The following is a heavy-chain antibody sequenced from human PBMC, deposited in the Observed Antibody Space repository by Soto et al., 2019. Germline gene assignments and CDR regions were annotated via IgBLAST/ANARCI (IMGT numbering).Heavy chain of an antibody. V-gene: IGHV5-51*01. J-gene: IGHJ5*02. CDR2: IYPGDSDT. CDR3: ARHLGPLEMATIRGWFDP. Sequence: GESLKISCKGSGYSFTSYWIGWVRQMPGKGLEWMGIIYPGDSDTRYSPSFQGQVTISADKSISTAYLQWSSLKASDTAMYYCARHLGPLEMATIRGWFDPWGQGTLVTVSS. CDR1: GYSFTSYW. D-gene: IGHD5-12*01.